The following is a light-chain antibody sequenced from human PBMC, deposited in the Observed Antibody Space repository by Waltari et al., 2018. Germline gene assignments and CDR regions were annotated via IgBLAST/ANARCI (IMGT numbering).Light chain of an antibody. CDR3: MQALQTKVT. J-gene: IGKJ4*01. CDR1: QSLLHSDGYNY. Sequence: DIVMTPSPLSLPVTPGEPASISCRSSQSLLHSDGYNYLDWYLQKPGQSPQLLIYLGSNRASGVPDRFSGSGSGTDFTLKISRVEAEDVGVYYCMQALQTKVTFGGGTKVEIK. V-gene: IGKV2-28*01. CDR2: LGS.